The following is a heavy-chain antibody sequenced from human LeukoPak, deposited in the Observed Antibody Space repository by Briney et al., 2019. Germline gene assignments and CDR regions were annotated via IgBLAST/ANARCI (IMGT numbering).Heavy chain of an antibody. J-gene: IGHJ6*03. D-gene: IGHD5-18*01. CDR1: GGSISSSSYY. CDR3: ARHGYSYEKGPDYYYYMDV. Sequence: PSETLSLTCTVSGGSISSSSYYWGWIRQPPGKGLEWIGSIHYSGSTYYNPSLKSRVTISVDTSKNQFSLKLSSVTAADTAVYYCARHGYSYEKGPDYYYYMDVWGKGTTVTVSS. CDR2: IHYSGST. V-gene: IGHV4-39*01.